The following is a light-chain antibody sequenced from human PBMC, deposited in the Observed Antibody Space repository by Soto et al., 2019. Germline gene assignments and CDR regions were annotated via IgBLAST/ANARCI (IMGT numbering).Light chain of an antibody. J-gene: IGKJ5*01. Sequence: DIQMTQSPSTLSASVGDRVTITCQASQNINNYLNWYQQKPGRAPKLLIYDASNLEAGVPSRFRGSGSETEFTLTVSSLQPDDSATYYCQQYNDYITFGQGTRLEIK. CDR2: DAS. CDR1: QNINNY. V-gene: IGKV1-33*01. CDR3: QQYNDYIT.